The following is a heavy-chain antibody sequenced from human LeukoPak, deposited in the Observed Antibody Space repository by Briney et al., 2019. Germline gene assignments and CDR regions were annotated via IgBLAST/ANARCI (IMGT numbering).Heavy chain of an antibody. D-gene: IGHD3-3*01. Sequence: PGRSLRLSCAASASTFSSYWMSWVRQAPGKGLEGVAKIKQDGSENYYVDSVRGRFTISRDNAKNSLYLQMNSLRAEDTAVYYCARVAEYDFWSGYPLAFLGYYYMDVWGKGTTVTVSS. CDR3: ARVAEYDFWSGYPLAFLGYYYMDV. CDR1: ASTFSSYW. CDR2: IKQDGSEN. V-gene: IGHV3-7*01. J-gene: IGHJ6*03.